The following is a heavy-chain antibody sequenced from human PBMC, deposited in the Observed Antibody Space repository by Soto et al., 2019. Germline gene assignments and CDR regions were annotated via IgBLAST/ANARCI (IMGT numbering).Heavy chain of an antibody. Sequence: SETLSLTCAVYGGSFSGYYWSWIRQPPGKGLEWIGEINHSGSTNYNPSLKSRVTISVDTSKNQFSLKLSSVTAADTAVYYCARDRYCSSTSCNYYYYMDVWGKGTTVNVSS. CDR2: INHSGST. CDR1: GGSFSGYY. CDR3: ARDRYCSSTSCNYYYYMDV. D-gene: IGHD2-2*01. J-gene: IGHJ6*03. V-gene: IGHV4-34*01.